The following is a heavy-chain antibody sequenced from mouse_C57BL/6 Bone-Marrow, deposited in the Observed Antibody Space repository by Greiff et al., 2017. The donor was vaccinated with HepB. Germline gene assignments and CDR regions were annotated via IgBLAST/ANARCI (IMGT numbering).Heavy chain of an antibody. CDR1: GFSLTSYG. D-gene: IGHD1-1*02. CDR3: AKNRGWLGD. V-gene: IGHV2-4*01. Sequence: VQLKESGPGLVQPSQSLSITCTVSGFSLTSYGVHWVRQPPGKGLEWLGVIWSGGSTDYNAAFISRLSISKDNSKSQVFFKMNRLQADDTAVYYCAKNRGWLGDWGQGTLVTVSA. J-gene: IGHJ3*01. CDR2: IWSGGST.